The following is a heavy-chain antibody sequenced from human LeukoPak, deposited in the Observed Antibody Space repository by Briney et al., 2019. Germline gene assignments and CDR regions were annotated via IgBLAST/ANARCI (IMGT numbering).Heavy chain of an antibody. CDR2: ISSGSGSI. CDR1: GFTFSSYW. V-gene: IGHV3-48*01. Sequence: GGSLRLSCAASGFTFSSYWMSWVRQAPGKGLEWLSYISSGSGSIYYADSVKGRFTISRDNAKNSLYLQMNSLRAEDTAVYYRARKRESSSSWYGGLAYWGQGTLVTVSS. D-gene: IGHD6-13*01. CDR3: ARKRESSSSWYGGLAY. J-gene: IGHJ4*02.